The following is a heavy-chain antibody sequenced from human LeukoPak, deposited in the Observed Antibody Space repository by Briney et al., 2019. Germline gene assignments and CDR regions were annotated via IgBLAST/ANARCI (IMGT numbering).Heavy chain of an antibody. D-gene: IGHD3-3*01. Sequence: SETLSLTCTVSGGSISSYYWSWIRQPPGKGLEWIGYIYYSGSTNYNPSLKSRVTISVDTSKNQFSLKLSSVTAADAAVYYCGRANQSRKIFGVVIIGGYWFDPWGQGTLVTVAS. CDR1: GGSISSYY. J-gene: IGHJ5*02. CDR2: IYYSGST. CDR3: GRANQSRKIFGVVIIGGYWFDP. V-gene: IGHV4-59*13.